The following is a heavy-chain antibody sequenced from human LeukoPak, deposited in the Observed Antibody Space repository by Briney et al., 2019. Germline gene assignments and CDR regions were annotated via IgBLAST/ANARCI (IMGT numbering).Heavy chain of an antibody. D-gene: IGHD2-21*01. V-gene: IGHV4-59*08. CDR3: ARFGEDSYYYYYGMDV. CDR2: IYYSGST. J-gene: IGHJ6*02. CDR1: GCSISNYY. Sequence: SETLSLTCPVSGCSISNYYWSWLRQPPGKGLEWIGYIYYSGSTNYNPSLKSRVAISVDTSKNQFSLKLSSVTAADTAVYYCARFGEDSYYYYYGMDVWGQGTTVTVSS.